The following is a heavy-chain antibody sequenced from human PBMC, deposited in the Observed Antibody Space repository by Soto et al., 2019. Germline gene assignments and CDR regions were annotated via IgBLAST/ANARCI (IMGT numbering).Heavy chain of an antibody. D-gene: IGHD3-9*01. CDR2: IYYSGST. CDR3: ARGMAEEQIFYYFDY. CDR1: GGSISSYY. Sequence: SETLSLTCTVSGGSISSYYWSWIRQPPGKGLEWIGYIYYSGSTKYNPSLKSRVTISVDTSKNQFSLKLSSVTAADTAVYYCARGMAEEQIFYYFDYWGQGALVTVSS. V-gene: IGHV4-59*01. J-gene: IGHJ4*02.